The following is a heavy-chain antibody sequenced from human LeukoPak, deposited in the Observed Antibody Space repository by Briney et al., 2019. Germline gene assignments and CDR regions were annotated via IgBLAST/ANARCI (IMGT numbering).Heavy chain of an antibody. CDR1: GGTFSSYA. CDR3: ARTFRRDGSYPFDY. Sequence: PVKVSCKASGGTFSSYAISWVRQAPGQGLEWMGRIIPIFGIANYAQKFQGRVTITADKSTSTAYMELSSLRSEDTAVYYCARTFRRDGSYPFDYWGQGTLVTVSS. J-gene: IGHJ4*02. D-gene: IGHD1-26*01. V-gene: IGHV1-69*04. CDR2: IIPIFGIA.